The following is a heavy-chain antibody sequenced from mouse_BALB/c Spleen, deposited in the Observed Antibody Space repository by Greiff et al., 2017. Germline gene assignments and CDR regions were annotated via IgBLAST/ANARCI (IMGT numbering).Heavy chain of an antibody. CDR3: ARGGTGAWFAY. J-gene: IGHJ3*01. D-gene: IGHD4-1*01. Sequence: QVQLQQPGAELVKPGASVKLSCKASGYTFTSYYMYWVKQRPGQGLEWIGGINPSNGGTNFNEKFKSKATLTVDKSSSTAYMQLSSLTSEDSAVYDCARGGTGAWFAYWGQGTLVTVSA. CDR2: INPSNGGT. V-gene: IGHV1S81*02. CDR1: GYTFTSYY.